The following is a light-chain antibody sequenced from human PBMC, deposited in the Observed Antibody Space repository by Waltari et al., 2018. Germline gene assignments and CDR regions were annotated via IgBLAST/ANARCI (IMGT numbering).Light chain of an antibody. CDR3: QQGNDFPLT. J-gene: IGKJ4*01. CDR1: QDISTY. CDR2: DAS. V-gene: IGKV1-33*01. Sequence: DIQMTQSPSSLSASVGDRVTITCQASQDISTYLNWYQQKPGKAPKLLIYDASNLETGVPSRFSGSGSGTDFTFTISSLQPEDFATYYCQQGNDFPLTFGGGTK.